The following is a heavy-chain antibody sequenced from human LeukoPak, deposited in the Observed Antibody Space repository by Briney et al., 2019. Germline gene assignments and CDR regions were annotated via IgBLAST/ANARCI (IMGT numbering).Heavy chain of an antibody. J-gene: IGHJ4*02. Sequence: GGSLRLSCAASGFTFSSNWMSWVRQAPGKGLEWVANIKQDESEKYYVDSVKGRFTTSRDNAENSLYLQMNSLRAEDTAVYYCAKGFSSGMATKSSEGYWGQGTLVTVSS. CDR2: IKQDESEK. CDR1: GFTFSSNW. D-gene: IGHD5-24*01. V-gene: IGHV3-7*01. CDR3: AKGFSSGMATKSSEGY.